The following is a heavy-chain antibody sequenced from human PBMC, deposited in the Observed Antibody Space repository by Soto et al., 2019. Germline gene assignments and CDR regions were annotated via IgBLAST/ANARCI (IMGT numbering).Heavy chain of an antibody. CDR3: ARHLKYFERFGFDP. V-gene: IGHV4-39*01. J-gene: IGHJ5*02. CDR2: IYYSGST. D-gene: IGHD3-9*01. CDR1: GGSISSSRYY. Sequence: PSETLSLTCTVSGGSISSSRYYWGWIRQPPGKGLEWIGSIYYSGSTYYNPSLKSRVTISVDTSKSQFSLKLSSVTAADTAVYYCARHLKYFERFGFDPWGQGTLVTVSS.